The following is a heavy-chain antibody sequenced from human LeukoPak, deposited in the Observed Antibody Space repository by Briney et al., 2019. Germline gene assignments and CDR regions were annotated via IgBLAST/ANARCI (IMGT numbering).Heavy chain of an antibody. V-gene: IGHV3-33*01. Sequence: GGSLRLSCAASGFTFSSYGMHWVRQAPGKGLEWVAVIWYDGSNKYYADSVKGRFTISRDNSKNTLYLQMNSLRAEDTAVYYCARGVGAIHFDYWGQGTLVTVSS. J-gene: IGHJ4*02. CDR1: GFTFSSYG. D-gene: IGHD1-26*01. CDR3: ARGVGAIHFDY. CDR2: IWYDGSNK.